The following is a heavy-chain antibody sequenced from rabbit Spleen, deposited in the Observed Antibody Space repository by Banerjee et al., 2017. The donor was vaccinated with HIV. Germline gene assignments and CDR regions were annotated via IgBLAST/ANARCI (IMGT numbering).Heavy chain of an antibody. Sequence: QSLEESGGDLVKPGASLTLTCTASGFSFSSNDYMCWVRQAPGKGLEWIACIYTGSSGSTYYAAWAKGRFTISKTSSTTVTLQVTSLTAADTATYFCASGLYYAMDLWGQGTLVTVS. CDR2: IYTGSSGST. CDR3: ASGLYYAMDL. V-gene: IGHV1S40*01. J-gene: IGHJ6*01. CDR1: GFSFSSNDY.